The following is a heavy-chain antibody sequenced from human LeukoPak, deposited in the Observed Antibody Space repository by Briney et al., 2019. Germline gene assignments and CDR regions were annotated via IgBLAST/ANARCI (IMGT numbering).Heavy chain of an antibody. V-gene: IGHV3-30-3*01. CDR3: ARERYGDFGFDY. D-gene: IGHD4-17*01. CDR2: ISYDGSNK. Sequence: GGSLRLSCAASGFTFSSYAMHWVRQAPGKGLEWVAVISYDGSNKYYADSVKGRFTISRDNSKNTLYLQMNSLRAEDTAVYYRARERYGDFGFDYWGRGTLVTVSS. CDR1: GFTFSSYA. J-gene: IGHJ4*02.